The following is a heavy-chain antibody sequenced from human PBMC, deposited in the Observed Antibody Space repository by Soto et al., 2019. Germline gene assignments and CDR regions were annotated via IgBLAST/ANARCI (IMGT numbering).Heavy chain of an antibody. J-gene: IGHJ4*02. CDR2: IYYSGST. V-gene: IGHV4-59*01. Sequence: SETLSLTCTVSGGSISSYYWSWIRQPPGKGLEWIGYIYYSGSTNYNPSLKSRVTISVDTSKNQFSLKLSSVTAADTAVYYCARDDYWGQGTLVTVSS. CDR3: ARDDY. CDR1: GGSISSYY.